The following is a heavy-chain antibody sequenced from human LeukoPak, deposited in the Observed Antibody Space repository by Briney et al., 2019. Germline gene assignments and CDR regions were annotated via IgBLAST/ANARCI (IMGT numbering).Heavy chain of an antibody. J-gene: IGHJ3*02. D-gene: IGHD3-3*01. V-gene: IGHV3-48*01. CDR3: ARVHGFWSGYLPGAFDI. CDR1: GFTFSSYS. Sequence: GGSLRLSCAASGFTFSSYSMNWVRQAPGKGLEWVSYISSSSSTIYYADSVKGRFTISRDNAKNSLYLQMNSLRAEDTAVYYCARVHGFWSGYLPGAFDIWGQGTMVTVSS. CDR2: ISSSSSTI.